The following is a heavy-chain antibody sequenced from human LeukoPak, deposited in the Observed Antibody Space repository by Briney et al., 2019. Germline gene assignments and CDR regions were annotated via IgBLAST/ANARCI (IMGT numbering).Heavy chain of an antibody. Sequence: SETLSLTCTVSDGSIRSYFWSWIRQPPGKGLEWIGYIYYTGNTNYNPSLKSRVTISIDTSKNQFSLKLTSVTAADTAVYYCARFSTIWYLGEYWGQGTLVTVSS. J-gene: IGHJ4*02. V-gene: IGHV4-59*01. CDR3: ARFSTIWYLGEY. CDR2: IYYTGNT. CDR1: DGSIRSYF. D-gene: IGHD6-13*01.